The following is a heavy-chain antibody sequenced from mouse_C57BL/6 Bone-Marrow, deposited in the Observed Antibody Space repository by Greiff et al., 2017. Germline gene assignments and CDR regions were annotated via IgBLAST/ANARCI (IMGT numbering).Heavy chain of an antibody. V-gene: IGHV1-81*01. CDR3: ARWAAQALYYYAMDY. CDR1: GYTFTSYG. J-gene: IGHJ4*01. D-gene: IGHD3-2*02. Sequence: QVHVKQSGAELARPGASVKLSCKASGYTFTSYGISWVKQRTGQGLEWIGEIYPRSGNTYYNEKFKGKATLTADKSSSTAYMELRSLTSEDSAVYFCARWAAQALYYYAMDYWGQGTSVTVSS. CDR2: IYPRSGNT.